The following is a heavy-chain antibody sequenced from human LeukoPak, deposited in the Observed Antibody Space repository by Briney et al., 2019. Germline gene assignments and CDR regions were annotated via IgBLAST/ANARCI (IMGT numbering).Heavy chain of an antibody. CDR1: GGTFSSYA. Sequence: GASVKVSCKASGGTFSSYAISWVRQAPGQGLEWMGGIIPIFGTANYAQKFQGRVTITTDESTSTAYMELSSLRSEDTAAYYCARGNRGVRSSTTLVTVYYFDYWGQGTLVTVSS. CDR3: ARGNRGVRSSTTLVTVYYFDY. D-gene: IGHD3-10*01. J-gene: IGHJ4*02. V-gene: IGHV1-69*05. CDR2: IIPIFGTA.